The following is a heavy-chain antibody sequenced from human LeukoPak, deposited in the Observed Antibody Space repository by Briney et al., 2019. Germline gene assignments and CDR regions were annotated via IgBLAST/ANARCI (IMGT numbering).Heavy chain of an antibody. Sequence: QAGGFLRLSCAASGFTVSSNYMSWVRQAPGKGLEWVSVIYSGGSTYYADSVKGRFTISRDNSKNTLYLQMNSLRAEDTAVYYCARLEQQLGVRWFDPWGQGTLVTVSS. J-gene: IGHJ5*02. V-gene: IGHV3-53*01. D-gene: IGHD6-13*01. CDR2: IYSGGST. CDR1: GFTVSSNY. CDR3: ARLEQQLGVRWFDP.